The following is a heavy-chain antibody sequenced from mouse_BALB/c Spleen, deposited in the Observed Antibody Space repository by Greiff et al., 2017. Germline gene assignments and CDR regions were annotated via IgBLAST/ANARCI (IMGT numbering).Heavy chain of an antibody. Sequence: VQLQQSGPELVKPGASVKISCKASGYTFTDYNMHWVKQSHGKSLEWIGYIYPYNGGTGYNQKFKSKATLTVDNSSSTAYMELRSLTSEDSAVYYCARGITTVPAWFAYWGQGTLVTVSA. J-gene: IGHJ3*01. CDR2: IYPYNGGT. V-gene: IGHV1S29*02. CDR1: GYTFTDYN. D-gene: IGHD1-1*01. CDR3: ARGITTVPAWFAY.